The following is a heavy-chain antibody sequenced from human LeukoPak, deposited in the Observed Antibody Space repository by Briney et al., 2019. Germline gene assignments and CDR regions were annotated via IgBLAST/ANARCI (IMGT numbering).Heavy chain of an antibody. D-gene: IGHD3-3*01. CDR2: INHSGST. J-gene: IGHJ4*02. CDR3: ARNSDFWSGYHDY. V-gene: IGHV4-34*01. CDR1: GGSISSYY. Sequence: SETLSLTCTVPGGSISSYYWSWIRQPPGKGLEWIGEINHSGSTNYNPSLKSRVTISVDTSKNKFSLKLSYLTAADTAVYYSARNSDFWSGYHDYWGQGTLVTVSS.